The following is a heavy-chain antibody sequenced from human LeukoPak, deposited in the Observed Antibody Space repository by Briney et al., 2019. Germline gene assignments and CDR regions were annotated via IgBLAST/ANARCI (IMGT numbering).Heavy chain of an antibody. D-gene: IGHD1-26*01. CDR2: IYYNGRT. CDR3: ARLRNSGSYLPHFDY. V-gene: IGHV4-39*07. J-gene: IGHJ4*02. Sequence: SETLSLTCSVSGGSTSSTNYYWGWIRQPPGKGLECIGSIYYNGRTYYNPSLKSRVTISVDTSKNQFSLKLSSVTAADTAVYYCARLRNSGSYLPHFDYWGQGTLVTVSS. CDR1: GGSTSSTNYY.